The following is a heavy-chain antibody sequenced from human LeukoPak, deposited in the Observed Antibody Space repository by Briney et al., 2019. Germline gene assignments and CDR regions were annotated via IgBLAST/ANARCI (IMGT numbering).Heavy chain of an antibody. CDR2: ISNSGST. V-gene: IGHV4-59*11. D-gene: IGHD2-15*01. Sequence: SETLSLTCTVSGGSISSHYWTWIRQSPVKGLEWIGDISNSGSTSYNPSLKSRVTISIDTSKNQFSLKLSSVTAADTAAYYCGRDALVGYFSYYYMDVWGKGTTVTVSS. CDR3: GRDALVGYFSYYYMDV. J-gene: IGHJ6*03. CDR1: GGSISSHY.